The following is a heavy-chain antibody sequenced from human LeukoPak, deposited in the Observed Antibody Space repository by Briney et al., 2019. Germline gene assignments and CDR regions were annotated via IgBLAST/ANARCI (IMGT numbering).Heavy chain of an antibody. CDR3: ARDLQGSITGTTDY. D-gene: IGHD1-14*01. J-gene: IGHJ4*02. CDR1: GFTFSSYS. V-gene: IGHV3-21*01. CDR2: ISSSSYI. Sequence: GGSLRLSCAASGFTFSSYSMNWVRQAPGKGLEWVSSISSSSYIYYADSVKGRFTISRDNAKNSLYLQMNSLRAEDTAVYYCARDLQGSITGTTDYWGQGTLVTVSS.